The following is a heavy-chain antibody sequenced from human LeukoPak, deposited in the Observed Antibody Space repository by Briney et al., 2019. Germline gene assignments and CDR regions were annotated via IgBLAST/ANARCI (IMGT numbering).Heavy chain of an antibody. V-gene: IGHV3-49*04. CDR1: GFTFGDYA. CDR3: TRDSDRSSPLDY. J-gene: IGHJ4*02. D-gene: IGHD1-26*01. Sequence: GGSLRLSCTTSGFTFGDYAMSWVRQAPGKGLEWLGFIRSRTYGATTEYAASVKGRFTISREDSKNVAYLQMDSLKAEDTAVYFCTRDSDRSSPLDYWGQGTLVTVSS. CDR2: IRSRTYGATT.